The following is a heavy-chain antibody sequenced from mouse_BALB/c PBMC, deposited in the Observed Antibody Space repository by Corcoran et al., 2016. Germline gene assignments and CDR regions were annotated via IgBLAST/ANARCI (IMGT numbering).Heavy chain of an antibody. J-gene: IGHJ4*01. CDR2: INTYTGEP. Sequence: QITLVKFVPDLQKAEEPVKISCTVSGYSFTYNGMYWVKQAPGKGFKWVGWINTYTGEPTYADDFKGRFDLSLETTASTTYLQINNLKNEDTATYFCAREPYSMDFWGQGTSVTVSS. V-gene: IGHV9-3-1*01. CDR3: AREPYSMDF. CDR1: GYSFTYNG.